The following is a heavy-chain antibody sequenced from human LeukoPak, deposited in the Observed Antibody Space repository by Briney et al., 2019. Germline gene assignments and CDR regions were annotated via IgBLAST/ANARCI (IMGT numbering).Heavy chain of an antibody. CDR3: AKDLFPRYCSSTSCQLSFDY. V-gene: IGHV3-30*02. D-gene: IGHD2-2*01. CDR1: GFTFSSYG. J-gene: IGHJ4*02. CDR2: IRYDGSNK. Sequence: GGSLRLSCAASGFTFSSYGMHWVRQAPGKGLEWVAFIRYDGSNKYYADSVKGRFTISRDNSKNTLYLQMNSLRAEDTAVYYCAKDLFPRYCSSTSCQLSFDYWGQGTLVTVSS.